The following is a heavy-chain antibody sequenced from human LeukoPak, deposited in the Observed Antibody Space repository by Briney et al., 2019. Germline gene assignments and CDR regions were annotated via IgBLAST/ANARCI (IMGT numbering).Heavy chain of an antibody. J-gene: IGHJ4*02. CDR2: ISSSSSYI. CDR1: GFTFSSYS. V-gene: IGHV3-21*04. Sequence: GGSLRLSCAASGFTFSSYSMNWVRQAPGKGLEWVSSISSSSSYIYYADSVKGRFTISRDNAKNSLYLQMNSLRAEDTAVYYCAKDQTYCGGDCYWDYFDYWGQGTLVTVSS. CDR3: AKDQTYCGGDCYWDYFDY. D-gene: IGHD2-21*02.